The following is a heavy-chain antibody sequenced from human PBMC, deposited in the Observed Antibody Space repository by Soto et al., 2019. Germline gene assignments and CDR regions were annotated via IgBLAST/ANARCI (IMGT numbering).Heavy chain of an antibody. Sequence: PGESLRLSCAASGVTLSSSAMSWVRQAAGMGLDWVSAISGSGDITYYADSVRGRFTISRDNSKNTLYLQLDSLRAEDTAVYYCAKREGGHWGQGTLVTVSS. J-gene: IGHJ4*02. CDR3: AKREGGH. CDR2: ISGSGDIT. V-gene: IGHV3-23*01. D-gene: IGHD1-26*01. CDR1: GVTLSSSA.